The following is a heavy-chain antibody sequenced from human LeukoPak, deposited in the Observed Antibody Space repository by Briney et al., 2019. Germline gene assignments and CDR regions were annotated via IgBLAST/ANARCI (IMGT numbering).Heavy chain of an antibody. D-gene: IGHD1-14*01. V-gene: IGHV3-23*01. J-gene: IGHJ4*02. CDR2: ISASGGST. CDR1: GFTFSSYA. Sequence: GGSLRLSCAASGFTFSSYAMSWVRQAPGKGLEWVSSISASGGSTYYADSVKGRFTISRDNSKNTLYLQMNSPRADDTAVYYCAKALSGGIKEVDYWGQGTLVTVSS. CDR3: AKALSGGIKEVDY.